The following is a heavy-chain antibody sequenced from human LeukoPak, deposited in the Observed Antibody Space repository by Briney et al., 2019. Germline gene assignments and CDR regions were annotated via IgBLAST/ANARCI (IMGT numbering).Heavy chain of an antibody. J-gene: IGHJ4*02. Sequence: PSETLSLTCTVSGGSISSYYWSWIRQPAGKGLEWIGRIYTSGSTNYNPSLKSRVTISVDTSKNQFSLKLSSVTAADTAVYYCARDSRVATTQGFDYWGQGTLVTVSS. CDR2: IYTSGST. V-gene: IGHV4-4*07. D-gene: IGHD5-24*01. CDR1: GGSISSYY. CDR3: ARDSRVATTQGFDY.